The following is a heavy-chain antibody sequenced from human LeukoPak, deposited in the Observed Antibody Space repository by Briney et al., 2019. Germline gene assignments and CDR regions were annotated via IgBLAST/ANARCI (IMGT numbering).Heavy chain of an antibody. V-gene: IGHV3-23*01. CDR2: ISVSGTST. Sequence: GGSLRLSCAASGFTISAFPMTWVRQAPGKGLEWVSAISVSGTSTYYADSVKGRFAISRDNSKNTMYLQMNSLRAEDTAVYYCAKDRGYWGQGTLVTVSS. J-gene: IGHJ4*02. CDR3: AKDRGY. CDR1: GFTISAFP.